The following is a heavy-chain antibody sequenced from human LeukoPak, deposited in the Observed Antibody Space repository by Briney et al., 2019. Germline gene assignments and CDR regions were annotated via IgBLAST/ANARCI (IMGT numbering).Heavy chain of an antibody. CDR1: GGSISSSSYY. CDR3: ARQERRRQYFDWLPHLDY. J-gene: IGHJ4*02. CDR2: IYYSGST. V-gene: IGHV4-39*01. D-gene: IGHD3-9*01. Sequence: SETLSLTCTVSGGSISSSSYYWGWIRQPPGKGLEWIGSIYYSGSTYYNPSLKSRVTISVDTSKNQFSLKLSSVTAADTAVYYCARQERRRQYFDWLPHLDYWGQGTLVTVSS.